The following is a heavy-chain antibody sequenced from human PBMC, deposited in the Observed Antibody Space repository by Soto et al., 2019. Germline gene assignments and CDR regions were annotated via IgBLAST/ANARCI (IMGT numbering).Heavy chain of an antibody. V-gene: IGHV6-1*01. D-gene: IGHD1-26*01. J-gene: IGHJ4*01. Sequence: SQTLSLTCAITGDSVSSNSAGWSWVRQSPSRGLEGLGRTYYRSKWYYEYAVSVRGRITINPDTSKNQYSLQLNSVTPEDTAVYFCARGEQYSGRIFDYWGQGTLVIVSS. CDR3: ARGEQYSGRIFDY. CDR1: GDSVSSNSAG. CDR2: TYYRSKWYY.